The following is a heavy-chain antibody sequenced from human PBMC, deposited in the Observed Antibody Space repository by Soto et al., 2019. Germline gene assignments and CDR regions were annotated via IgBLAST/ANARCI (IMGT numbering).Heavy chain of an antibody. D-gene: IGHD1-26*01. V-gene: IGHV4-39*01. CDR2: IFYTGST. J-gene: IGHJ4*02. CDR3: ARQEHSGTTGVNFDY. CDR1: GGSISSSSYY. Sequence: SETLSLTCTVSGGSISSSSYYWGWIRQPPGKGLEWVGTIFYTGSTYYNPSLKSRVTISVDTSKNQFSLKLSSVTAADTAVYYCARQEHSGTTGVNFDYWGQGTPVTVCS.